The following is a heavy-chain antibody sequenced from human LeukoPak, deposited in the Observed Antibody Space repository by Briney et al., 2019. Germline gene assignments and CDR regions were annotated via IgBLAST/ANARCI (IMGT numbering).Heavy chain of an antibody. CDR1: GGSFSGYY. Sequence: SETLSLTCAVYGGSFSGYYWSWIRQPPGKGLEWIGYIYYSGSTNYNPSLKSRVTISVDTSKNQFSLKLSSVTAADTAVYYCAREEPRGDFDYWGQGTLVTVSS. D-gene: IGHD1-14*01. V-gene: IGHV4-59*01. CDR2: IYYSGST. CDR3: AREEPRGDFDY. J-gene: IGHJ4*02.